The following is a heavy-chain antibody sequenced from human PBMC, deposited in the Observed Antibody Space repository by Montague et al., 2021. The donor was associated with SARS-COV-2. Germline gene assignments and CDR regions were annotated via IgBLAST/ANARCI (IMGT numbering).Heavy chain of an antibody. Sequence: TLSLTCTVSGGSISGDNYYWTWIRQHPGKGLEWIAYIYHTGSTYYNPSLQSRLRTSVDTSRNEFSLTLTSVTAADTAIYYCARDRGWGSRGAGYIDLWGRGTLVTVSS. J-gene: IGHJ2*01. V-gene: IGHV4-31*03. CDR1: GGSISGDNYY. D-gene: IGHD2-21*01. CDR3: ARDRGWGSRGAGYIDL. CDR2: IYHTGST.